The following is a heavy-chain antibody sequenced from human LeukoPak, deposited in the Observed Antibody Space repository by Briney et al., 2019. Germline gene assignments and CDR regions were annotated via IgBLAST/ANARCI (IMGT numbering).Heavy chain of an antibody. CDR2: ISAYNGNT. J-gene: IGHJ5*02. CDR1: GYTFTSYG. V-gene: IGHV1-18*01. CDR3: ARDPDPYGDAAPNWFDP. Sequence: ASVKVSCKASGYTFTSYGISWVRQAPGQGLEWMGWISAYNGNTNYAQKLQGRVTMTTDTSTSTAYMELSSLRSEDTAVYYCARDPDPYGDAAPNWFDPWGQGTLVTVSS. D-gene: IGHD4-17*01.